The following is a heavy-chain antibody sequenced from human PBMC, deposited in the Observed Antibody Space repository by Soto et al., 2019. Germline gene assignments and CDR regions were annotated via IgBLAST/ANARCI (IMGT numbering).Heavy chain of an antibody. J-gene: IGHJ6*02. V-gene: IGHV3-30*04. D-gene: IGHD3-3*01. CDR3: ARESPVLRFLDKSGMDV. CDR1: GFTFSSYA. CDR2: IWYDGSNK. Sequence: PGGSLRLSCAASGFTFSSYAMHWVRQAPGKGLEWMAVIWYDGSNKYYADSVKGRFTINPVTSKNQFSLQLNSVTPEDTAVYYCARESPVLRFLDKSGMDVWGQGTTVTVSS.